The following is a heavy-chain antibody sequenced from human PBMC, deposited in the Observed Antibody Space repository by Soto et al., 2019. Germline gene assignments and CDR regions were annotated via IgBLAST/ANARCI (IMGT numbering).Heavy chain of an antibody. D-gene: IGHD3-22*01. CDR3: ARVYYDSRSPTQYRAFDF. V-gene: IGHV3-7*01. J-gene: IGHJ3*01. Sequence: PGGSLRLSCAASGFTFSGYSMSWVRQSPGKGLEGVANIQQDGGEEDNVDSVKGRLTISRDNAKNSLYLQMNSLRAEDTAVYDCARVYYDSRSPTQYRAFDFWGQGTMLTVSS. CDR1: GFTFSGYS. CDR2: IQQDGGEE.